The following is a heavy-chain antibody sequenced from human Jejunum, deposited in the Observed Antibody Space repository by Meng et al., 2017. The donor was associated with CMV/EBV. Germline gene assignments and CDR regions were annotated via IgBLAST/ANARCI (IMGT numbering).Heavy chain of an antibody. CDR2: IYSGGGI. CDR3: AIDFWSGYYRYGLDV. V-gene: IGHV3-66*02. D-gene: IGHD3-3*01. CDR1: GLTVSSNS. Sequence: SGLTVSSNSMSWVRQAPGKGLEWVSLIYSGGGIYYADSVKGRFTISRDSSKNKVYLQTNSLRAEDTAVYYCAIDFWSGYYRYGLDVWGQGTTVTVSS. J-gene: IGHJ6*02.